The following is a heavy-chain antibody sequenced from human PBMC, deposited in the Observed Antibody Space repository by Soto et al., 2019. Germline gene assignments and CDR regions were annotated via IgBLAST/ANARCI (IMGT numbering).Heavy chain of an antibody. CDR2: INYSGST. J-gene: IGHJ5*02. V-gene: IGHV4-39*01. Sequence: SETLSLTCTVSGCSISSSSYYWGWIRQPPGKGLEGIGSINYSGSTYYNPSLKSRVTLSVDTSKNQFSLKLRYVTAADTAVYYCARGYRENWFDPWGQGTLVTVSS. CDR3: ARGYRENWFDP. CDR1: GCSISSSSYY. D-gene: IGHD5-18*01.